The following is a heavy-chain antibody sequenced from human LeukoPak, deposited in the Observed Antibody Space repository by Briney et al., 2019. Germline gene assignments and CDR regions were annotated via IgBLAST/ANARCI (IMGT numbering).Heavy chain of an antibody. Sequence: KTGGSLRLSCAASGFTFSSYGMSWVRQAPGKGLEWIGEINHRGSTNYNPSLKSRVTISVDTSKNQFSLKLSSVTAADTAMYYCARRAGLLWFGPNNWFDPWGQGTLVTVSS. D-gene: IGHD3-10*01. CDR2: INHRGST. CDR1: GFTFSSYG. V-gene: IGHV4-34*01. CDR3: ARRAGLLWFGPNNWFDP. J-gene: IGHJ5*02.